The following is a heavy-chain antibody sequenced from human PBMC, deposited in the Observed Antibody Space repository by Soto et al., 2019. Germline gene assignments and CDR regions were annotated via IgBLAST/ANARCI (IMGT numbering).Heavy chain of an antibody. CDR1: GYTFTDHG. CDR2: VSSYNGNT. D-gene: IGHD3-10*01. CDR3: AREVEGSYSPADF. V-gene: IGHV1-18*01. Sequence: GPEVKKPGASVTVSCKTSGYTFTDHGIDWVRQAPGQGLEWVGWVSSYNGNTNYAYNLKDRVIMTTDASTSTAYMELRRLRSDDTAVYYCAREVEGSYSPADFWGQGTPVTVSS. J-gene: IGHJ4*02.